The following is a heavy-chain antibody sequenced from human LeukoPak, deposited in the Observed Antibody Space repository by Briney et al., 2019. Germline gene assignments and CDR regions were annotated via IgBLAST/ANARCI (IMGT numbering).Heavy chain of an antibody. CDR3: VRDRVVVTATFDC. J-gene: IGHJ4*02. CDR2: IPSNGGTT. Sequence: GGSLRLSCSASGFTFSGYAMHWVRQAPGKGLEYVSGIPSNGGTTYYADSVKGRFTISRDNSKNTLYLQMSSLRAEDTAVYFCVRDRVVVTATFDCWGQGTLVADSS. D-gene: IGHD2-21*02. V-gene: IGHV3-64D*06. CDR1: GFTFSGYA.